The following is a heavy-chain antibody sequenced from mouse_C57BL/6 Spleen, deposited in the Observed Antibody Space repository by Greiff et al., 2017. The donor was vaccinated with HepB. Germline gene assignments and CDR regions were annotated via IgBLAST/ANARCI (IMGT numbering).Heavy chain of an antibody. CDR1: GFTFSSYG. Sequence: DVKLVESGGDLVKPGGSLKLSCAASGFTFSSYGMSWVRQTPDKRLEWVATISSGGSYTYYPDSVKGRFTISRDNAKNTLYLQMSSLKSEDTAMYYCARGDGYLAYWGQGTLVTVSA. CDR2: ISSGGSYT. D-gene: IGHD2-3*01. V-gene: IGHV5-6*02. J-gene: IGHJ3*01. CDR3: ARGDGYLAY.